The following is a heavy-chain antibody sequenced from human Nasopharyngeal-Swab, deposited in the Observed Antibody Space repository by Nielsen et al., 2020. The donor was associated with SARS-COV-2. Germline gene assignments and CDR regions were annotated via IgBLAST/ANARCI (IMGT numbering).Heavy chain of an antibody. CDR2: ISGSGYST. V-gene: IGHV3-23*01. Sequence: GESLKISCADSGFTFSNYAMSWVRQAPGKGLEWVSGISGSGYSTYYAGSVKGRFTISRDNSKNTLYLQMNSLGAEDTAVYYCAKKNHYDFWAQYVMDVWGQGTTVTVSS. J-gene: IGHJ6*02. CDR3: AKKNHYDFWAQYVMDV. CDR1: GFTFSNYA. D-gene: IGHD3-3*01.